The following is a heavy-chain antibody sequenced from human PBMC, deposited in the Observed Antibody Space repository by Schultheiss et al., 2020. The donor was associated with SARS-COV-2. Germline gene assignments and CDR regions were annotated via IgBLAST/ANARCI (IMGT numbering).Heavy chain of an antibody. CDR2: ISSSSSYI. V-gene: IGHV3-21*01. CDR3: ARDQSSSLWFDP. Sequence: GGSLRLSCAASGFTFSSYSMNWVRQAPGKGLEWVSSISSSSSYIYYADSVKGRFTISRDNAKNSLYLQMNSLRAEDTAVYYCARDQSSSLWFDPWGQGTLVTVSS. CDR1: GFTFSSYS. J-gene: IGHJ5*02. D-gene: IGHD6-6*01.